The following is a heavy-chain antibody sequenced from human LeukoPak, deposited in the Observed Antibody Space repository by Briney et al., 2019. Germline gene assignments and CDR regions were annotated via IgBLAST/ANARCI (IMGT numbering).Heavy chain of an antibody. CDR2: PYSGGRT. Sequence: PGGSLRLSGAASGFTVSSNYMSWVRQAQGKGLEWVSVPYSGGRTYYADSVKGRFTISRDNSKNTLYLQMNSLRAEDTAVYYCAREGYCSSTSCYTLGDAFDIWGQGTMVTVSS. J-gene: IGHJ3*02. D-gene: IGHD2-2*02. CDR3: AREGYCSSTSCYTLGDAFDI. CDR1: GFTVSSNY. V-gene: IGHV3-53*01.